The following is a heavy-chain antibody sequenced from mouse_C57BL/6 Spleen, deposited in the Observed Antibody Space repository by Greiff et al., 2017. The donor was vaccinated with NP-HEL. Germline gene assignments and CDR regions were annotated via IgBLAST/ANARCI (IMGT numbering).Heavy chain of an antibody. CDR2: IDPSDSYT. CDR3: ARGRGYYFDY. Sequence: LQQPGAELVMPGASVKLSCKASGYTFTSYWMHWVKQRPGQGLEWIGEIDPSDSYTNYNQKFKGKSTLTVDKSSSTAYMQLSSLTSEDSAVYYCARGRGYYFDYWGQGTTLTVSS. V-gene: IGHV1-69*01. J-gene: IGHJ2*01. CDR1: GYTFTSYW.